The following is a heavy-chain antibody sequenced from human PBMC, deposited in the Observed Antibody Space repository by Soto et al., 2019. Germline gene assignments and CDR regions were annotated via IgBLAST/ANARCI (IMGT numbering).Heavy chain of an antibody. Sequence: HVQLVQSGTEVKKPGASVRVSCMVSGYHCTTYYRHWVRQAPGQGLEWMGWIDPRSGGTVYEQKFQGSVTMTRDKSISTVYMDLSGLTSDDTALYYCATDDYGIFPYWGQGSLVTVSS. V-gene: IGHV1-2*02. J-gene: IGHJ4*02. D-gene: IGHD3-10*01. CDR2: IDPRSGGT. CDR1: GYHCTTYY. CDR3: ATDDYGIFPY.